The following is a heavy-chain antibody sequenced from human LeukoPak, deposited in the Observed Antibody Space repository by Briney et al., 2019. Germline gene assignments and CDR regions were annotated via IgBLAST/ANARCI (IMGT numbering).Heavy chain of an antibody. CDR2: IYHSGST. CDR1: GGSISSGGYS. CDR3: ARAISRAGHDAFDI. D-gene: IGHD6-19*01. Sequence: PSQTLSLTCAVSGGSISSGGYSWSWIRQPPGKGLEWIGYIYHSGSTNYNPSLKSRVTISVDTSKNQFSLKLSSVTAADTAVYYCARAISRAGHDAFDIWGQGTVVTVSS. V-gene: IGHV4-30-2*01. J-gene: IGHJ3*02.